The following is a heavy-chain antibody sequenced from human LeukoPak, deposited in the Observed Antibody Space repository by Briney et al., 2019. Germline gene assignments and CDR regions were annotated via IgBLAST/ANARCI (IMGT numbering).Heavy chain of an antibody. Sequence: GGSLRLSCAVSGFTITSYGMHWVRQAPGKGLEWVAVLSYDGINKFYADFVKGRFTISRDNSRNTLFLQMNTLRAEDTAVYYCARVPRNLYYFDYWGQGTLVTVSS. CDR3: ARVPRNLYYFDY. V-gene: IGHV3-30*03. CDR2: LSYDGINK. D-gene: IGHD1-7*01. CDR1: GFTITSYG. J-gene: IGHJ4*02.